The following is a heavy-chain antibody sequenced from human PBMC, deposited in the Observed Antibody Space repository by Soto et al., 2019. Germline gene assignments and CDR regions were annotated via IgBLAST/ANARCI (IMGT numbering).Heavy chain of an antibody. D-gene: IGHD3-10*01. V-gene: IGHV1-2*02. CDR3: ARAPIGYYYGSGSYYNVDYYYYGMDV. Sequence: ASVKVSCKASGYTFTGCYMHWVRQAPGQRLEWMGWINPNSGGTNYAQKFQGRVTMTRDTSISTAYMELSRLRSDDTAVYYCARAPIGYYYGSGSYYNVDYYYYGMDVWGQGTTVTVSS. J-gene: IGHJ6*02. CDR1: GYTFTGCY. CDR2: INPNSGGT.